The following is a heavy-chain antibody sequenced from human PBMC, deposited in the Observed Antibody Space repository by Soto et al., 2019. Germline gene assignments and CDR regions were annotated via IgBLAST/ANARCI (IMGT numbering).Heavy chain of an antibody. CDR2: IYHSGST. CDR1: GGSISSYY. CDR3: ARDRGNFDY. D-gene: IGHD2-21*01. J-gene: IGHJ4*02. Sequence: PSETLSLTCTVSGGSISSYYWSWIRQPPGKGLEWIGEIYHSGSTNYNPSLKSRVTISVDKSKNQFSLKLSSVTAADTAVYYCARDRGNFDYWGQGTLVTVSS. V-gene: IGHV4-59*12.